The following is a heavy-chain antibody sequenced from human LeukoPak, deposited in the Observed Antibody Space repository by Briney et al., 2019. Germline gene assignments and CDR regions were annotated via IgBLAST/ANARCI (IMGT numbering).Heavy chain of an antibody. D-gene: IGHD6-13*01. Sequence: SETLSLTCTVSGYSISSGYYWGWIRQPPGKGLEWIGSIYHSGSTYYNPSLKSRVTISVDTSKNQFSLKLSSVTAADTAVYYCARVGGYSSSWYGWSYFDYWGQGTLVTVSS. CDR3: ARVGGYSSSWYGWSYFDY. CDR1: GYSISSGYY. CDR2: IYHSGST. J-gene: IGHJ4*02. V-gene: IGHV4-38-2*02.